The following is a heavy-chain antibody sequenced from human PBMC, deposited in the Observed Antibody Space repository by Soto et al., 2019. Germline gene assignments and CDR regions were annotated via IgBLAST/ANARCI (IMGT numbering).Heavy chain of an antibody. D-gene: IGHD2-15*01. CDR3: ARYGYCSGGSCGDDAFDI. J-gene: IGHJ3*02. CDR2: IYYSGST. V-gene: IGHV4-39*01. CDR1: GGSISSSSYY. Sequence: QLQLQESGPGLVKPSETLSLTCTVSGGSISSSSYYWGWIRQPPGKGLEWIGSIYYSGSTYYNPSLKSRVTISVDTSKNQFSLKLSSVTAADTAVYYCARYGYCSGGSCGDDAFDIWGQGTMVTVSS.